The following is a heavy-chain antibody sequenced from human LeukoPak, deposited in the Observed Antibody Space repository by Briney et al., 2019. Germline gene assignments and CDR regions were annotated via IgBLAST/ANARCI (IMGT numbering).Heavy chain of an antibody. V-gene: IGHV3-73*01. CDR2: IRSKANGDAT. D-gene: IGHD2-15*01. CDR1: GFTFSGSA. J-gene: IGHJ4*02. CDR3: TGSLGYCSGGSCYGPDY. Sequence: GASLRLSCAASGFTFSGSAMHWVRQASGKGLEWVGRIRSKANGDATAYAASVKGRFTISRDDSKNTAYLQMNSLKTEDTAVYYCTGSLGYCSGGSCYGPDYWGQGALVTVSS.